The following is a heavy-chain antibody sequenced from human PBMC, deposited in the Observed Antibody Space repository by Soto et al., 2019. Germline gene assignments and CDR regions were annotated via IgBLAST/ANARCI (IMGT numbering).Heavy chain of an antibody. CDR1: GYSFTSYW. D-gene: IGHD4-17*01. Sequence: EVQLVQSGAEVKKPGESLKISCKGSGYSFTSYWIGWVRQMPGKGLEWMGIIYPGDSDTRYSPSFQGQVTISADKSISTAYLQWSSLKASDTAMYYCARLPVTAVTTEGAFDIWGQGTMVTVSS. J-gene: IGHJ3*02. V-gene: IGHV5-51*03. CDR3: ARLPVTAVTTEGAFDI. CDR2: IYPGDSDT.